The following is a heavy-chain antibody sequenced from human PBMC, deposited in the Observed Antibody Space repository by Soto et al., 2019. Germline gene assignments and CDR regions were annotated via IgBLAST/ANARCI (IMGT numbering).Heavy chain of an antibody. CDR2: IGNSGDGT. J-gene: IGHJ4*02. D-gene: IGHD2-21*01. CDR1: GFTFGGYT. CDR3: VKDVWDY. V-gene: IGHV3-23*01. Sequence: EVQLLESGGGLVQPGGSLRLSCAASGFTFGGYTMNWVRQAPGKGLEWVAVIGNSGDGTHYADSVKGRFTISRDNSKNTLYLQMESLRAEDTAVYYCVKDVWDYWGQGVLVTVSS.